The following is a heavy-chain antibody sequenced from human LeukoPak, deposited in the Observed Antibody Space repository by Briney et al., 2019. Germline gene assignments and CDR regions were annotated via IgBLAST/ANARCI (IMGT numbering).Heavy chain of an antibody. CDR3: ARMRDYYGSGSYYNSSYPSSWYFDL. D-gene: IGHD3-10*01. V-gene: IGHV4-34*01. Sequence: PSETLSLTCAVYGGSFSGYYWSWIRQPPGKGLEWIGEINHSGSTNYNPSLKSRVTISVDTSKNQFSLKLSSVTAADTAVYYCARMRDYYGSGSYYNSSYPSSWYFDLWGRGTLVTASS. CDR1: GGSFSGYY. J-gene: IGHJ2*01. CDR2: INHSGST.